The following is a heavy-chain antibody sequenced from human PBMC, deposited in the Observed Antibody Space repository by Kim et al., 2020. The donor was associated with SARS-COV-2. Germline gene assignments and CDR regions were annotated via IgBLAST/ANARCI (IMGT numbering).Heavy chain of an antibody. J-gene: IGHJ3*02. Sequence: ASVTVSCKASGYTFTSYGISWVRQAPGQGLEWMGWISAYNGNTNYAQKLQGRVTMTTDTSTSTAYMELRSLRSDDTAVYYCAREDYGGNECDAFDIWGQGTMVTVSS. V-gene: IGHV1-18*01. CDR1: GYTFTSYG. CDR3: AREDYGGNECDAFDI. CDR2: ISAYNGNT. D-gene: IGHD4-17*01.